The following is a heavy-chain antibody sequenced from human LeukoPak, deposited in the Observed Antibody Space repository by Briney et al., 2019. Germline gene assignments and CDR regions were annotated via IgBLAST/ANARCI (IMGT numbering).Heavy chain of an antibody. V-gene: IGHV3-30*04. CDR1: GFTFSSYA. Sequence: PGGSLRLSCAASGFTFSSYAMHWVRQAPGKGLEWVAVISYDGSNKYYADSVKGRFTISRDNSKNTLYLQMNSLRAEDTAVYYCARGNSGWFDDDHNWFDPWGQGTLVTVSS. D-gene: IGHD6-19*01. J-gene: IGHJ5*02. CDR2: ISYDGSNK. CDR3: ARGNSGWFDDDHNWFDP.